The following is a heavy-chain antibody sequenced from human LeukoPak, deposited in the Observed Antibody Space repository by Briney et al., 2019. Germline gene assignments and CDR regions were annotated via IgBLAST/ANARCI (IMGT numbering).Heavy chain of an antibody. V-gene: IGHV4-39*01. Sequence: SETLSLTCTVSGGSISSSSYYWGWIRRPPGKGLEWIGSIYYSGSTYYNPSLKSRVTISVDTSKNQFSLKLSFVTAADTAVYYCARSAYYDSSGYYYGGCYFDYWGQGTLVTVSS. D-gene: IGHD3-22*01. CDR2: IYYSGST. CDR1: GGSISSSSYY. CDR3: ARSAYYDSSGYYYGGCYFDY. J-gene: IGHJ4*02.